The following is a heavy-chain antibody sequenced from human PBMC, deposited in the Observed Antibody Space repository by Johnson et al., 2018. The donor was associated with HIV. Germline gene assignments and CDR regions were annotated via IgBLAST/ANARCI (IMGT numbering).Heavy chain of an antibody. CDR2: ISYDGSNK. V-gene: IGHV3-30*03. CDR3: ATGSRVRAVDDVWSGVPDAFDI. CDR1: GFTFSSYG. D-gene: IGHD3-3*01. J-gene: IGHJ3*02. Sequence: QVQLVESGGDVVQPGRSLRLSCAASGFTFSSYGMHWVRQAPGKGLDWVADISYDGSNKYYADSLMGRFTISRDNSKNSLYLQMNSLRPEDTAVYYCATGSRVRAVDDVWSGVPDAFDIWGQGTMVTVSS.